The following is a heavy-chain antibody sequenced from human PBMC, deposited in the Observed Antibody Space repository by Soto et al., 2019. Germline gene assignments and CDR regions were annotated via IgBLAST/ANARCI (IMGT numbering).Heavy chain of an antibody. CDR3: ARHTVPSAITILGVVGLGY. CDR2: MYYSGST. CDR1: GGSISSSDYY. V-gene: IGHV4-39*01. D-gene: IGHD3-3*01. J-gene: IGHJ4*02. Sequence: QLQLQESGPGLVKTSETLSLTCTVSGGSISSSDYYWGWIRQPPGKGMEWIGPMYYSGSTYYNPSLESRVTISVYTSKNQSSLRLSSVTAADTAVYYCARHTVPSAITILGVVGLGYWGQGTLVTVSS.